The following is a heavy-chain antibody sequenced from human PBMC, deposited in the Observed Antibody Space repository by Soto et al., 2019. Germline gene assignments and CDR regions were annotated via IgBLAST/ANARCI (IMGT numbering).Heavy chain of an antibody. D-gene: IGHD6-13*01. CDR1: GGSISGTTYS. J-gene: IGHJ4*02. V-gene: IGHV4-30-2*01. Sequence: QLQLQESGSGLVKPSQTLSLTCAVSGGSISGTTYSWSWIRQPPGKGLEWIGYIYDSGNTYYNPSLKSQFSISVDRSKNQFSLELSDVTAADTAVYYCARGQGAAAGHSNFDYWGQGALVTVSS. CDR2: IYDSGNT. CDR3: ARGQGAAAGHSNFDY.